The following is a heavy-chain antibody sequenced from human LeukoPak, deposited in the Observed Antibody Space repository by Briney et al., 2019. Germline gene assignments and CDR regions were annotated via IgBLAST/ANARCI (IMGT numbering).Heavy chain of an antibody. CDR1: GYTFTSYD. D-gene: IGHD2-2*01. Sequence: ASVKVSCKASGYTFTSYDINWVRQATGQGLEWMGWMNPNSGNTGYAQKFQGRVTMTKNTSISTAYMELSSLRSEDTAVYYCARAKRAASIRYYYYYMDVWGKRTTVTVSS. V-gene: IGHV1-8*01. J-gene: IGHJ6*03. CDR2: MNPNSGNT. CDR3: ARAKRAASIRYYYYYMDV.